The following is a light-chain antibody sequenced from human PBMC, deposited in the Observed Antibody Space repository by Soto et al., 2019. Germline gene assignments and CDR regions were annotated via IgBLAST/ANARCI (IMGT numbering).Light chain of an antibody. J-gene: IGKJ1*01. CDR3: QQYHIYSGT. CDR1: QTIDSW. Sequence: DIQMTQSPSTLSASVGDRVTITCRASQTIDSWLAWYQQRPGKPTNLMIYKAYTLASGVPSTFSGSGSGTEFTLTINSLQPDDFATYYCQQYHIYSGTFGQGTKVDIK. CDR2: KAY. V-gene: IGKV1-5*03.